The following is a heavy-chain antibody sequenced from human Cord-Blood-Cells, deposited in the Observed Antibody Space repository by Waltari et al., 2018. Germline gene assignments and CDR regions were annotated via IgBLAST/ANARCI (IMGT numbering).Heavy chain of an antibody. J-gene: IGHJ4*02. CDR3: ARDTTVTTLSFDY. CDR2: ISYEGNNK. CDR1: GFTFSSYA. D-gene: IGHD4-17*01. Sequence: QVQLVESGGGVVQPGRSLRLSCAASGFTFSSYAMHWVRQAPGKGLEWVAVISYEGNNKYYADSVKGRFTISRDNSKNTLYLQMNSLRAEDTAVYYCARDTTVTTLSFDYWGQGTLVTVSS. V-gene: IGHV3-30-3*01.